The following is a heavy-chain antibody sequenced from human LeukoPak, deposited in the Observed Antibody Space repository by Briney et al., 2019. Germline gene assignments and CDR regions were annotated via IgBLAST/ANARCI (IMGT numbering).Heavy chain of an antibody. CDR3: ARGRKRNCSGGSCYRFDP. V-gene: IGHV1-8*01. Sequence: ASVKVSCKASGYTFTSYDINWMRQATGQGLEWMGWMNPNSGNTGYAQKFQGRVTMTRNTSISTAYMELSSLRSEDTAVYYCARGRKRNCSGGSCYRFDPWGQGTLVTVSS. J-gene: IGHJ5*02. CDR1: GYTFTSYD. CDR2: MNPNSGNT. D-gene: IGHD2-15*01.